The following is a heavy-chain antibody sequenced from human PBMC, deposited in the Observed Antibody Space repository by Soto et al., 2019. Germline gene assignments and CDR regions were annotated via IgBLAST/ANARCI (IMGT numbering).Heavy chain of an antibody. Sequence: ASVKVSCKASGYTFTIYGISRVLQAPGQGLEWMGWISAYNGNTNYAQKLQGRVTMTTDTSTSTAYMELRSLRSDDTAVYYCARVYYECWSGYYDQNNWFDPWGQGTLVTVAS. J-gene: IGHJ5*02. CDR2: ISAYNGNT. CDR1: GYTFTIYG. V-gene: IGHV1-18*01. D-gene: IGHD3-3*01. CDR3: ARVYYECWSGYYDQNNWFDP.